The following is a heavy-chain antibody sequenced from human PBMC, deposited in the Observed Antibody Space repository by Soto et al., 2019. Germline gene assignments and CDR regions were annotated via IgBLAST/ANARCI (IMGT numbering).Heavy chain of an antibody. V-gene: IGHV4-30-4*01. CDR3: ARAVELRFLEWFDAFDI. J-gene: IGHJ3*02. D-gene: IGHD3-3*01. Sequence: PSETLSLTCTVSGGSISSGDYYWSWIRQPPGKCLEWIGYMYYSGSTYYNPSLKSRVTISVDTSKNQCSLKLSSVNAADTAVYYCARAVELRFLEWFDAFDIWGQGTMVTVSS. CDR2: MYYSGST. CDR1: GGSISSGDYY.